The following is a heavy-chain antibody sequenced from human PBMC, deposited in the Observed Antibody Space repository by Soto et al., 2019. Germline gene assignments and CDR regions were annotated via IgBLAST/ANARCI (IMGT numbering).Heavy chain of an antibody. D-gene: IGHD3-3*01. V-gene: IGHV3-21*01. J-gene: IGHJ6*02. CDR2: ISSSSSYI. CDR3: ARASTLVYYDFWSGETLYYYGMDV. Sequence: GGSLRLSCAASGFTFSSYSMNWVRQAPGKGLEWVSSISSSSSYIYYADSVKGRFTISRDNAKNSLYLQMNSLRAEDTAVYYCARASTLVYYDFWSGETLYYYGMDVWGQGTTVTVSS. CDR1: GFTFSSYS.